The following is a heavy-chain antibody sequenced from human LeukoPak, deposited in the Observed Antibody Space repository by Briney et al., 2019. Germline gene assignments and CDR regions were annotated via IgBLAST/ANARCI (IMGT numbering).Heavy chain of an antibody. D-gene: IGHD3-10*01. CDR1: GYTFTSYY. Sequence: ASVKVSCEASGYTFTSYYMHWVRQAPGQGLEWMGIINPSGGSTSYAQKFQVRVTITRDTSASTAYMELSSRRSEDTAVYYCARGGVNMVRGVIITWEFDYWGQGTLVTVSS. CDR3: ARGGVNMVRGVIITWEFDY. CDR2: INPSGGST. V-gene: IGHV1-46*01. J-gene: IGHJ4*02.